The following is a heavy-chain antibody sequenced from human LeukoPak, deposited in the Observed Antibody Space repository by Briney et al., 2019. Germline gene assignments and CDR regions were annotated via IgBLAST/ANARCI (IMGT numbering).Heavy chain of an antibody. CDR3: ARNRYNWRRPGPNDI. Sequence: GGSLRLSCAASGFTFSSYEMNWVRQAPGKGLEWVSYISSSGSTIYYADSVKGRFTISRDNAKNSLYLQMNSLRAEDTAVYYCARNRYNWRRPGPNDIWGQGTMVTVSS. V-gene: IGHV3-48*03. CDR1: GFTFSSYE. J-gene: IGHJ3*02. CDR2: ISSSGSTI. D-gene: IGHD1-20*01.